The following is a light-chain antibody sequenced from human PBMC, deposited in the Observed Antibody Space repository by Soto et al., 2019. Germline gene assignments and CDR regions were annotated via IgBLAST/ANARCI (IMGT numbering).Light chain of an antibody. CDR3: SSYAGRDIWV. Sequence: QSVLNQPPSASGSRGQSVTISCTGTSVDINYVSWFQQHPGKAPKLIICEVTKRPSGVPDRFSGSKSGNTASLTVSGLQDDDEADYYCSSYAGRDIWVFGGGTKLTVL. J-gene: IGLJ3*02. CDR1: SVDINY. CDR2: EVT. V-gene: IGLV2-8*01.